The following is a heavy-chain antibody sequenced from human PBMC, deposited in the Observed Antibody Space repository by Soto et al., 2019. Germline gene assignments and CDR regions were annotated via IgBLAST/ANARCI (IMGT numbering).Heavy chain of an antibody. CDR1: GFTFRNNV. Sequence: EVQLLESGGGLAQPGGSLRLSCAASGFTFRNNVLSWVRQAPGKGLDWVSGITGSGRDTYYADSVKGRFTISRDNSKNMVFLQMNSLRAEDTVLYYCAKNGLDNSPSAIDSWGPGTLVTVSS. J-gene: IGHJ4*02. CDR3: AKNGLDNSPSAIDS. D-gene: IGHD2-8*01. V-gene: IGHV3-23*01. CDR2: ITGSGRDT.